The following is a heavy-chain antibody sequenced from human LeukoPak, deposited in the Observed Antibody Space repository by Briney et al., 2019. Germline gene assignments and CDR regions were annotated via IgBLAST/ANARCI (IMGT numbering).Heavy chain of an antibody. Sequence: GGSLRLSCAASGFIFSSYGMYWVRQAQGNGLEWVTNIWSDGSNKYYADSVKGRFTISRDNAKSALYLQMNSLRLEDTAVYYCAAGTAADFWGQGTLVTVSS. CDR2: IWSDGSNK. D-gene: IGHD6-13*01. V-gene: IGHV3-33*03. J-gene: IGHJ4*02. CDR1: GFIFSSYG. CDR3: AAGTAADF.